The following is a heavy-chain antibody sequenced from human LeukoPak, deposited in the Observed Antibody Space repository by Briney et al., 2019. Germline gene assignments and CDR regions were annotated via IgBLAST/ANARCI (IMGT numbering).Heavy chain of an antibody. D-gene: IGHD3-10*01. Sequence: ASVKVSCKASGYTFTGYYVHWVRQAPGQGVEWMGRINPNSGGTNYAQKFQGRVTITRDTSISTAYMELSRLRSDDTAVYYCARDQRSYYYGSGSYSTLNWFDPWGQGTLVTVSS. CDR2: INPNSGGT. V-gene: IGHV1-2*06. CDR1: GYTFTGYY. CDR3: ARDQRSYYYGSGSYSTLNWFDP. J-gene: IGHJ5*02.